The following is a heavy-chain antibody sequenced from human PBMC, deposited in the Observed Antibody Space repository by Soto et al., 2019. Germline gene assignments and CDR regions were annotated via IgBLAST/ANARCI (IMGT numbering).Heavy chain of an antibody. J-gene: IGHJ4*02. CDR3: GGQKSRSPFFDY. D-gene: IGHD6-6*01. CDR1: GASISSYY. V-gene: IGHV4-59*01. CDR2: IYHSGRT. Sequence: SETLSLTFTVSGASISSYYWSGVRQPPGKGLEWIGDIYHSGRTNYNPSLKSRVTISLDPSNNQFSLKLSSVTAADTAVYYCGGQKSRSPFFDYWGQGTLVTVSS.